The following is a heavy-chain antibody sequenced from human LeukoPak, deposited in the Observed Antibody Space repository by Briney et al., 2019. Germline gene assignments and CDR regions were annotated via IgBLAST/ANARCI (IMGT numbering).Heavy chain of an antibody. D-gene: IGHD5-24*01. Sequence: ASVKVSCKASGYTFTSYDINRGRQATGQGLEWMGWMNPNSGNTGYAQKFQGRVTMTRNTSISTAYMELSSLRSEDTAVYYCARVELAGYNADYWGQGTLVTVSS. CDR1: GYTFTSYD. CDR3: ARVELAGYNADY. V-gene: IGHV1-8*01. J-gene: IGHJ4*02. CDR2: MNPNSGNT.